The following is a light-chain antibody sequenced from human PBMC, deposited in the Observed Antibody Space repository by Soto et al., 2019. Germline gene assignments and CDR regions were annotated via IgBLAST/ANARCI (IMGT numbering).Light chain of an antibody. V-gene: IGKV1-5*03. J-gene: IGKJ1*01. CDR3: QHYNSYPWT. CDR2: RAS. CDR1: QSIGSW. Sequence: DIQMTQSPSTLSASVGDRVTISCRASQSIGSWLAWYQQKPGRAPKLLIYRASILENGVPRRFSGSGSGTEFTLTISSLQPDDFATYFCQHYNSYPWTFGQGTKV.